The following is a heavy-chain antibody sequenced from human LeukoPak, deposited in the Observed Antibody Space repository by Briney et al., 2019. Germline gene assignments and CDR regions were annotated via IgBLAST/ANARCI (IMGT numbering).Heavy chain of an antibody. V-gene: IGHV1-3*01. CDR1: GYTFTSYA. J-gene: IGHJ4*02. CDR3: ARDYNYYYDSSGYYY. D-gene: IGHD3-22*01. CDR2: INAGNGNT. Sequence: ASVKVSCKASGYTFTSYAMHWVRQAPGQRLEWMGWINAGNGNTKYSQKFQGRVTITRDTSASTAYMELSSLRSEDTAVYYCARDYNYYYDSSGYYYWGQGTLVTVSS.